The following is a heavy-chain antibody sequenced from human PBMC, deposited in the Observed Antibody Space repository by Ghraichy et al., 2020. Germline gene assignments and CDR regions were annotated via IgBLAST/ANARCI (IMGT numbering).Heavy chain of an antibody. CDR3: AKGTSMIVVDDYYFDF. J-gene: IGHJ4*02. Sequence: GGSLRLSCAASGVTLSKYDMYWVRQAPGKGLEWVARISYDGSNKYYADSVKGRFTISRDNSKNTLYLQMNSLGAEDTAVYYCAKGTSMIVVDDYYFDFWGQGTLVTVSP. CDR2: ISYDGSNK. V-gene: IGHV3-30*18. CDR1: GVTLSKYD. D-gene: IGHD3-22*01.